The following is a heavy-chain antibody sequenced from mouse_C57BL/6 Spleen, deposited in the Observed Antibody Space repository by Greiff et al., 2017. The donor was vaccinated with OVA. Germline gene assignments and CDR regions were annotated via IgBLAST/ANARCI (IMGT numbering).Heavy chain of an antibody. CDR2: ISDGGSYT. CDR3: AREDYGSSWAY. D-gene: IGHD1-1*01. J-gene: IGHJ3*01. CDR1: GFTFSSYA. V-gene: IGHV5-4*01. Sequence: EVKLVGSGGGLVKPGGSLKLSCAASGFTFSSYAMSWVRQTPEKRLEWVATISDGGSYTYYPDNVKGRFTISRDNAKNNLYLQMSHLKSEDTAMYYCAREDYGSSWAYWGQGTLVTVSA.